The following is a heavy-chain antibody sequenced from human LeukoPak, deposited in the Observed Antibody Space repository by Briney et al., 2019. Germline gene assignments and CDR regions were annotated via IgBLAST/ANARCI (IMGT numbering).Heavy chain of an antibody. CDR3: AKESGKFDY. Sequence: KPSETLSLTCTVSGGSISSYYWSWIRQPPGKGPEWIGYIYYSVSTNYNPSLKSRVTISVDTSKNQFSLKLSSVTAADTAMYYCAKESGKFDYWGQGTLVAVSS. V-gene: IGHV4-59*01. CDR1: GGSISSYY. J-gene: IGHJ4*02. CDR2: IYYSVST.